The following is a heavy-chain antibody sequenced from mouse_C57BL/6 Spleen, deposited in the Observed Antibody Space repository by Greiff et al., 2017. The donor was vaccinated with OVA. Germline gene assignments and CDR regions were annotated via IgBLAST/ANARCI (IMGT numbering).Heavy chain of an antibody. Sequence: QVQLQQSGAELVKPGASVKMSCKASGYTFTTSPIEWMKQNHGKSLEWIGNFPPYNDDTKYTEQFTGKATLTVEKSSSTVYLELSRLTSDDSAVYYCARSDDYDRYFDVWGTGTTVTVSS. CDR3: ARSDDYDRYFDV. V-gene: IGHV1-47*01. CDR2: FPPYNDDT. J-gene: IGHJ1*03. CDR1: GYTFTTSP. D-gene: IGHD2-4*01.